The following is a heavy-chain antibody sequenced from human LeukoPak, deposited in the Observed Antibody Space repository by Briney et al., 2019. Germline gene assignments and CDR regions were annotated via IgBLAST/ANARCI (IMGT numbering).Heavy chain of an antibody. CDR3: ASIGIAARPPYFDY. CDR1: GGSISISNYY. Sequence: SETLSLTCAVSGGSISISNYYWGWIRQPPGKGLEWIGSIYYSGSTYYNPSLKSRVTISVDTSKNQFSLKLSSVIAADTAVYYCASIGIAARPPYFDYWGQGTLVTVSS. V-gene: IGHV4-39*07. CDR2: IYYSGST. D-gene: IGHD6-6*01. J-gene: IGHJ4*02.